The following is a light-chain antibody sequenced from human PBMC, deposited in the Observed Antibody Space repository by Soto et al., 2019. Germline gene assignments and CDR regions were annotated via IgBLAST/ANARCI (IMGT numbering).Light chain of an antibody. J-gene: IGKJ3*01. CDR1: QSLSDN. Sequence: EIVMTQSPATLSVSPGERATLSCRASQSLSDNLAWYQQKPGQAPRLLIYGASSRATGIPDRFSGSGSGTDFTLTISRLEPEDFAVYYCQQYGSSPPFTFGPGTKVDIK. CDR3: QQYGSSPPFT. V-gene: IGKV3-20*01. CDR2: GAS.